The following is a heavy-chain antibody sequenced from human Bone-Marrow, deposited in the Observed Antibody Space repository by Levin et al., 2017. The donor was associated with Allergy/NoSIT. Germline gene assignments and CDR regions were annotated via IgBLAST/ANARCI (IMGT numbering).Heavy chain of an antibody. V-gene: IGHV3-23*01. D-gene: IGHD3-10*01. J-gene: IGHJ4*02. Sequence: PGGSLRLSCEVSGFTFSIYAMNWVRQAPGKGLEWVSAISGGGSNTYYVDLVKGRLTISRDDSKNTLYLQMDSLRAEDTAVYYCAKDIYGSGSYGVFDYWGQGTLVSVSS. CDR1: GFTFSIYA. CDR3: AKDIYGSGSYGVFDY. CDR2: ISGGGSNT.